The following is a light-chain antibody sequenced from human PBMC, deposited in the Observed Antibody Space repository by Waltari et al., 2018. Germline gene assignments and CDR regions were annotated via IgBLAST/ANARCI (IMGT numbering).Light chain of an antibody. CDR2: GAS. Sequence: EIVLTLSPGTLSLSPGERATLSCRASQSVSRTLAWYQQKPGQAPRLLIYGASTRATGIPERFSGGGSGTDFSLTISRLEPEDFAVYYCQHYVSLPATFGQGTKVEIK. CDR3: QHYVSLPAT. V-gene: IGKV3-20*01. CDR1: QSVSRT. J-gene: IGKJ1*01.